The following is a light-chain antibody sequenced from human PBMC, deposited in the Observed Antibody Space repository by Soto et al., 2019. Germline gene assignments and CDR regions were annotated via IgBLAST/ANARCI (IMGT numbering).Light chain of an antibody. CDR2: VHSDGSH. CDR3: QTWGTGLVV. Sequence: QLVLTQSPSASASLGASVNITCSLRSGDNRYAIAWHQQRPEKGPRYLMKVHSDGSHSKADGIPDRFSGSISGSEHYLSISRLQSEDEADYYCQTWGTGLVVFGGGTKLTVL. V-gene: IGLV4-69*01. CDR1: SGDNRYA. J-gene: IGLJ2*01.